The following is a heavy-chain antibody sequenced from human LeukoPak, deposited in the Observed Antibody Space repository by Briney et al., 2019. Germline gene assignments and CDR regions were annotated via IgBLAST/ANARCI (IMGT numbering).Heavy chain of an antibody. V-gene: IGHV3-21*01. CDR2: ISSSSSYI. CDR1: GFTFSSYS. CDR3: ARVLEEDSSGYYQPLDAFDI. Sequence: GGSLRLSCAASGFTFSSYSMNWVRQAPGKGLEWVSSISSSSSYIYYADSVKGRFTISRDNAKNSLYLQMNSLRAEDTAVYYCARVLEEDSSGYYQPLDAFDIWGQGTMVTVSS. D-gene: IGHD3-22*01. J-gene: IGHJ3*02.